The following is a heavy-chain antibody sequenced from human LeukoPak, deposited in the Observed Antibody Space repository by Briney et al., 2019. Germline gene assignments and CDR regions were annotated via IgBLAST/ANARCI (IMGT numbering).Heavy chain of an antibody. J-gene: IGHJ3*02. D-gene: IGHD2-15*01. Sequence: SETLSLTCTVSGGSISSYYWSWVRQPPGKGLEWIGYIYYSGSTNYNPSLKSRVTISVDTSKNQFSLKLSSVTAADTAVYYCARWRDSAFDIWGQGTMVTVSS. CDR1: GGSISSYY. CDR2: IYYSGST. V-gene: IGHV4-59*08. CDR3: ARWRDSAFDI.